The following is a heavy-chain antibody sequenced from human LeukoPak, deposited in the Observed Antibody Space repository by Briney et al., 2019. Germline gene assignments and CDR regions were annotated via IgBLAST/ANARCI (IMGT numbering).Heavy chain of an antibody. J-gene: IGHJ3*02. V-gene: IGHV1-2*02. Sequence: ASVKVSCKASGYTFTGYYMHWVRQAPGQGLEWMGWINPNSGGTNYAQKFQGRGIMTRDTSISTAYMELSRLRSDDTAVYYCARGPHSDYEPGAFDIWGQGTMVTVSS. D-gene: IGHD4-17*01. CDR1: GYTFTGYY. CDR3: ARGPHSDYEPGAFDI. CDR2: INPNSGGT.